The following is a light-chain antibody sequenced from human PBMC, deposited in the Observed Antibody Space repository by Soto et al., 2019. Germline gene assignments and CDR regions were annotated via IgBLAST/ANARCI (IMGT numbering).Light chain of an antibody. Sequence: EIVLTQSPGTLSLSPGERATLSCRASQSVSSSYLAWYQQKPGQAPRLVIYGASNRATGIPDRFSGSGSGTDFTLTISRLEPEDFVVYYCQQCGTSAYTFGQGTKLEIK. CDR1: QSVSSSY. CDR3: QQCGTSAYT. J-gene: IGKJ2*01. V-gene: IGKV3-20*01. CDR2: GAS.